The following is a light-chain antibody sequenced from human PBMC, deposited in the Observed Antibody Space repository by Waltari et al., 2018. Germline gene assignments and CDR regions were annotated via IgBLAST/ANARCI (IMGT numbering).Light chain of an antibody. CDR1: ESVSSN. Sequence: EIVMTQSPATLSVSPGERATLSCRASESVSSNLAWVQQTPGQAPRLLTSGASTRATGIPARFSGSGSGTEFTLTISSLQSEDFAVYYCQQYNNWPRTFGQGTKVEIK. V-gene: IGKV3-15*01. CDR2: GAS. CDR3: QQYNNWPRT. J-gene: IGKJ1*01.